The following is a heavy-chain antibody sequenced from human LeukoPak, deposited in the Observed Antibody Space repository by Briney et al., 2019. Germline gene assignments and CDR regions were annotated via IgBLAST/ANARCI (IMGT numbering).Heavy chain of an antibody. J-gene: IGHJ3*02. CDR3: ARERESGKGDAFDI. CDR2: INHSGST. Sequence: SETLSLTCAVYGGSFSGYYWSWIRRPPGKGLEWIGEINHSGSTNYNPSLKSRVTISVDTSKNQFSLKLSSVTAADTAVYYCARERESGKGDAFDIWGQGTMVTVSS. V-gene: IGHV4-34*01. CDR1: GGSFSGYY. D-gene: IGHD3-10*01.